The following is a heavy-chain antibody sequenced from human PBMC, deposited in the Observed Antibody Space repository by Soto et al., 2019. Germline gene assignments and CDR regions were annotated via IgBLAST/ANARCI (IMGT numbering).Heavy chain of an antibody. V-gene: IGHV1-69*13. CDR1: GDSFTNYA. CDR2: ILPIFGTP. D-gene: IGHD1-1*01. Sequence: SVKVSCKASGDSFTNYAFTWVRQARGQGLEWMGGILPIFGTPTYAPGFLGRVTITADESTSTAFMDLKDLTSEDTAVYFCASKTAGKGNNQLWGTGTMVTVSS. J-gene: IGHJ4*02. CDR3: ASKTAGKGNNQL.